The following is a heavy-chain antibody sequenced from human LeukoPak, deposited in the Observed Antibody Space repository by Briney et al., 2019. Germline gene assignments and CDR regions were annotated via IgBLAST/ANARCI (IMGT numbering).Heavy chain of an antibody. CDR1: GFIFSSYA. D-gene: IGHD3-10*01. CDR2: ISGSGGST. J-gene: IGHJ4*02. Sequence: GGSLRLSCAASGFIFSSYAMSWVRQAPGKGLEWVSAISGSGGSTYYADSVKGRFTISRDNSKNTLYLQMNSLRAEDTAVYYCAKDDGSGSYFDYWGQGTLVTVSS. V-gene: IGHV3-23*01. CDR3: AKDDGSGSYFDY.